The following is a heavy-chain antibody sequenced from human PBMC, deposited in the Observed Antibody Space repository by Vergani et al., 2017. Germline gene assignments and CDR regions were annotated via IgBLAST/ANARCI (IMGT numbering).Heavy chain of an antibody. CDR1: GFTFSSYA. Sequence: EVQLLESGGGVVQPGGSLRLSCAASGFTFSSYAMSWVRQAPGKGLEWVSAISGSGGSTYYADSVKGRFTISRDNTKNTLYLQMNSLRAEDTAVYYCAKALRYCSSGSSYPCYYYCMDVWGQVTTVTVSS. D-gene: IGHD2-15*01. J-gene: IGHJ6*01. CDR2: ISGSGGST. CDR3: AKALRYCSSGSSYPCYYYCMDV. V-gene: IGHV3-23*01.